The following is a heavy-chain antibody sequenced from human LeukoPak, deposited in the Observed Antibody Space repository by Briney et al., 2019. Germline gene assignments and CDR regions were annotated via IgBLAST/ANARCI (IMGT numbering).Heavy chain of an antibody. V-gene: IGHV4-34*01. D-gene: IGHD2-2*01. Sequence: SETLSLTCAVYGGSFSGYYWSWIRQPPGKGLEWIGEINHSGSTNYNPSLKSRVTISVDTSMNQFSLKLSSVTAADTAVYYCARLSGAVVVPAADDAFDIWGQGTMVTVSS. CDR1: GGSFSGYY. CDR3: ARLSGAVVVPAADDAFDI. CDR2: INHSGST. J-gene: IGHJ3*02.